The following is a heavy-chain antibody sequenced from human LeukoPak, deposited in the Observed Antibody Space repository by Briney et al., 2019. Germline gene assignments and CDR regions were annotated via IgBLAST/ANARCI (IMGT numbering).Heavy chain of an antibody. CDR3: ASSSSWYFYWFDP. V-gene: IGHV1-69*13. Sequence: GASVKVSCKASGGTFSSYAISWVRQAPGQGLEWMGGIIPIFGTANYAQKFQGRVTITADESTSTAYMELSSLRSEDTAVYYCASSSSWYFYWFDPWGQGTLVTVSS. CDR2: IIPIFGTA. CDR1: GGTFSSYA. J-gene: IGHJ5*02. D-gene: IGHD6-13*01.